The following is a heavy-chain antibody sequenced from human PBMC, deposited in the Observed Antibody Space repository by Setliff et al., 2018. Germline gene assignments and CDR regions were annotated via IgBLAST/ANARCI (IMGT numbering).Heavy chain of an antibody. CDR2: INHRGST. J-gene: IGHJ6*02. V-gene: IGHV4-34*01. CDR1: GDSFSDYY. Sequence: SETLSLTCAVYGDSFSDYYWSWIRQPPGKGLEWIEEINHRGSTNYSPSLRSRVTMSVDSSKKQLSLKLTTVTAADTAVYYCAKEYVVIQFVTNVHNHYGMDVWGQGTTVTVSS. D-gene: IGHD2-21*01. CDR3: AKEYVVIQFVTNVHNHYGMDV.